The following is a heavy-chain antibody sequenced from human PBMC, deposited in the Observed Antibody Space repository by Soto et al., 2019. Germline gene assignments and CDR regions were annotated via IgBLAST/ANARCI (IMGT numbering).Heavy chain of an antibody. CDR2: ISTHNGNT. CDR1: GYTFTTYG. J-gene: IGHJ4*02. CDR3: ARGPTDYYDNSAHYSLDH. Sequence: QVQLVQSGAEVKKPGASVKVSCKASGYTFTTYGMTWVRQAPGQGLDWVGWISTHNGNTKYAESLQGSVTMTTYTTTSTAYMELRSLKSDDTAVYYCARGPTDYYDNSAHYSLDHWGQGTLVTVSS. D-gene: IGHD3-22*01. V-gene: IGHV1-18*01.